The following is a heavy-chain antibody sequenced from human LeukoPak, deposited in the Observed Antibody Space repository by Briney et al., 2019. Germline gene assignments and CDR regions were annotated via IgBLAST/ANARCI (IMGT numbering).Heavy chain of an antibody. D-gene: IGHD1-14*01. CDR2: IYHSGST. V-gene: IGHV4-4*02. CDR3: ARTRGQKNQGAFDI. CDR1: GGSINSNNW. J-gene: IGHJ3*02. Sequence: PSGTLSLTCAVSGGSINSNNWWSWVRQPPGKGLEWIWEIYHSGSTNYNPSLKSRVTISVDKSKKQFSLKLSSVTAADTAVYYCARTRGQKNQGAFDIWGQGTMVTVSS.